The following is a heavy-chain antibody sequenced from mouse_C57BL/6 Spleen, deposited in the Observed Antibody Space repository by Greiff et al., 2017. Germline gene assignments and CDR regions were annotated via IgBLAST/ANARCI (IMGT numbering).Heavy chain of an antibody. Sequence: EVKLKESGPGLVKPSQSLSLTCSVTGYSITSGYYWNWIRQFPGNKLEWMGYISYDGSNNYNPSLKNRISITRDTSKNQFFLKLNSVTTEDTATYYCARKDYGSSYWYFDVWGTGTTVTVSS. CDR1: GYSITSGYY. D-gene: IGHD1-1*01. CDR2: ISYDGSN. V-gene: IGHV3-6*01. CDR3: ARKDYGSSYWYFDV. J-gene: IGHJ1*03.